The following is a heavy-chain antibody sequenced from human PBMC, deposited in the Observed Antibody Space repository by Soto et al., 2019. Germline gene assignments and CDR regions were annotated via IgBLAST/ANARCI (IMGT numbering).Heavy chain of an antibody. V-gene: IGHV4-30-4*01. J-gene: IGHJ4*02. CDR2: VYYTGST. Sequence: QVQLQESGPGLVKPSQTLSLTCSVSGGSIISDEYYWTWIRQPPGGGLEWIGHVYYTGSTSYSPSLKSRLTISVDTSKNQFSLRLNSVSATDTAVYYCARDRSNSPDLLDSWGRGTLVTVSS. CDR3: ARDRSNSPDLLDS. CDR1: GGSIISDEYY. D-gene: IGHD1-1*01.